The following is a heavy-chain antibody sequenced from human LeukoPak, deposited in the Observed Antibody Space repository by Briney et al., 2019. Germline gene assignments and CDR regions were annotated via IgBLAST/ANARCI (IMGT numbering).Heavy chain of an antibody. CDR3: ARLLGDLVVYYYYMDV. Sequence: SETLSLTCTVSGYSISSGYYWGWIRQPPGKGLEWIGSFYHSGNTYYNSSLESRVTISVDTSKNQFSLNLSSVTAADTAVYYCARLLGDLVVYYYYMDVWGKGTTVTVSS. V-gene: IGHV4-38-2*02. CDR1: GYSISSGYY. CDR2: FYHSGNT. J-gene: IGHJ6*03. D-gene: IGHD2-21*01.